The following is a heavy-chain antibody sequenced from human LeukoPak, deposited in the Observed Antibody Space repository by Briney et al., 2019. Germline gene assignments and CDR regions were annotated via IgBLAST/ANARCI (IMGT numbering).Heavy chain of an antibody. V-gene: IGHV3-30*18. J-gene: IGHJ6*02. CDR1: GFTFSSYG. CDR2: ISYDGSNK. D-gene: IGHD2-21*02. CDR3: AKDLAYCGGDCYGGYGMDV. Sequence: GRSLRLSCAASGFTFSSYGMHWVRQAPGKGLEWVAVISYDGSNKYYADSVKGRFTISRDNSKNTLYLQMNSLRAEDTAVYYCAKDLAYCGGDCYGGYGMDVWGQGTTVTVSS.